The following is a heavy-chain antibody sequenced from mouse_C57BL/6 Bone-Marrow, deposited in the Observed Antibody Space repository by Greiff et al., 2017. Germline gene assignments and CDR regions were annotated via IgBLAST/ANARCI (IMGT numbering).Heavy chain of an antibody. CDR1: GYTFTSYW. V-gene: IGHV1-64*01. CDR3: ATYYSNYPAWFAY. D-gene: IGHD2-5*01. CDR2: IHPNSGST. Sequence: QVQLQQPGAELVKPGASVKLSCKASGYTFTSYWMHWVKQRPGQGLEWIGMIHPNSGSTNYNEKFKSKATLTVDKSSSTAYMQLSSLTSEDSAVYYCATYYSNYPAWFAYWGQGTLVTVSA. J-gene: IGHJ3*01.